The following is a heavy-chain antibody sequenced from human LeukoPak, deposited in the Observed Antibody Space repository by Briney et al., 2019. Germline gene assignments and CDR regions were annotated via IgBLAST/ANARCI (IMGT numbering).Heavy chain of an antibody. D-gene: IGHD1-26*01. V-gene: IGHV3-53*01. J-gene: IGHJ2*01. CDR2: IYSGGST. Sequence: GGSLRLSCAASGFTVSSNYMSWVRQAPGKGLEWVSVIYSGGSTYYADSVKGRFTISRDNSKNTLYLQMNSLRAEDTAVYYCARGVGQWELLLSWYFDLWGRGTLVTVSS. CDR3: ARGVGQWELLLSWYFDL. CDR1: GFTVSSNY.